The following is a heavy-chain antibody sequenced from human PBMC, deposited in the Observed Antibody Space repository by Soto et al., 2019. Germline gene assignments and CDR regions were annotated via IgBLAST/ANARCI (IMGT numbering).Heavy chain of an antibody. D-gene: IGHD2-2*01. CDR3: AHAYGGTSWPNDAFDV. Sequence: QITLKESGPTLVKPTQTLTLTCTFSGFSLSADGVGVGWIRQPPGKALEWLALIYWDDDKRYRPSLKSRLTITKDTSKNQVVLTMTNMDPVDTAPYYCAHAYGGTSWPNDAFDVWGQGTVVTVSS. CDR2: IYWDDDK. J-gene: IGHJ3*01. CDR1: GFSLSADGVG. V-gene: IGHV2-5*02.